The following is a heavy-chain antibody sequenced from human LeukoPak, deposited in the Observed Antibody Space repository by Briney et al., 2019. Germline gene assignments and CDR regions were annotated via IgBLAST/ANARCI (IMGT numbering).Heavy chain of an antibody. Sequence: PGGSLRLSCAASGFTFSSYGMHWVRQAPGKGLEWVAFIRYDGSNKYYADSVKGRFTISRDNSKNTLYLQMNSLRAEDTAVYYCAKDHFRGYCSGGSCYPLDYWGQGTLVTVSS. CDR1: GFTFSSYG. CDR3: AKDHFRGYCSGGSCYPLDY. J-gene: IGHJ4*02. CDR2: IRYDGSNK. V-gene: IGHV3-30*02. D-gene: IGHD2-15*01.